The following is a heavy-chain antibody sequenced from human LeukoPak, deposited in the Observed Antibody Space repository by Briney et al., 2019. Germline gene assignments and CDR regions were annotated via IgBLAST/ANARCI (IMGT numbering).Heavy chain of an antibody. Sequence: GGSLRLSCAASGFTFSIYGMSWVRQAPGKGLEWVSAISGSGGSTYYADSVKGRFTISRDNSKNTLYLQMNSLRAEDTAVYYCAKDGKGVRGVKRWGQGTLVTVSS. CDR3: AKDGKGVRGVKR. CDR1: GFTFSIYG. V-gene: IGHV3-23*01. D-gene: IGHD3-10*01. J-gene: IGHJ4*02. CDR2: ISGSGGST.